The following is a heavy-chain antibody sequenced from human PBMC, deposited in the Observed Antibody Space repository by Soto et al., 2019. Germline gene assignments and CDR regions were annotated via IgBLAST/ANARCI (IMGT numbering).Heavy chain of an antibody. V-gene: IGHV1-18*01. CDR1: GYTFTSYG. J-gene: IGHJ4*02. Sequence: QVQLVQSGAEVKKPGASVKVSCKASGYTFTSYGISWVRQAPGQGLEWMGWINAHNGNTKYAQKLQGRVTMTTDTXXXXXXXXXXXXXXXXXXXXXXXXXXXXXXDYWGQGTLVTVSS. CDR2: INAHNGNT. CDR3: XXXXXXXXDY.